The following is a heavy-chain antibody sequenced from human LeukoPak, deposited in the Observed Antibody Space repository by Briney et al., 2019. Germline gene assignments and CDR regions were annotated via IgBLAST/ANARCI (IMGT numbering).Heavy chain of an antibody. CDR3: ARGNSYYDSSDYFPWESFQH. V-gene: IGHV4-59*01. CDR1: GGSISSYY. D-gene: IGHD3-22*01. CDR2: IYYSGST. Sequence: SETLSLTCTVSGGSISSYYWSWIRQPPGKGLEWIGYIYYSGSTNYKPSLKSRVTISVDTSKNQFSLKLSSVTAADTAVYYCARGNSYYDSSDYFPWESFQHWGQGTLVTVSS. J-gene: IGHJ1*01.